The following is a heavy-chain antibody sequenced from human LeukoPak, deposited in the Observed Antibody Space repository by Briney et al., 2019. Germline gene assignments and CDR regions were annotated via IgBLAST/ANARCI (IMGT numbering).Heavy chain of an antibody. J-gene: IGHJ4*02. V-gene: IGHV3-9*01. D-gene: IGHD6-6*01. CDR1: GFSFDDYA. Sequence: GGSLRLSCAASGFSFDDYAMYWVRQAPGKGLEWVSGISWNSGIIEYADSVKGRFTISRDNAKNTLYLQVNNLRAEDTAVYYCARGPNSNWSGLDFWGQGTLLTVSS. CDR3: ARGPNSNWSGLDF. CDR2: ISWNSGII.